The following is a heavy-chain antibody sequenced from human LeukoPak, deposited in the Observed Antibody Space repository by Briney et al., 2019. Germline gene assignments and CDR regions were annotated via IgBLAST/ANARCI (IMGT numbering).Heavy chain of an antibody. CDR2: ISPDGNSA. CDR1: GFPFNRYW. V-gene: IGHV3-74*03. J-gene: IGHJ6*02. D-gene: IGHD3/OR15-3a*01. CDR3: VSLDGVYYYHMDV. Sequence: PGGSLSLSCAASGFPFNRYWMHWVRQAPGKGLVWVSRISPDGNSATYADSVKGRITISRDNAKNTLYLQMNSLRAEDSAVYYCVSLDGVYYYHMDVWGQGTTVIVSS.